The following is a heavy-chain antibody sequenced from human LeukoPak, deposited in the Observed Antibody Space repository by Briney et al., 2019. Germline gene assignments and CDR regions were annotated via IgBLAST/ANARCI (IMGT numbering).Heavy chain of an antibody. Sequence: GGSLRLSCAASGFTLSSYSMNWVRQAPGKGLEWVSYISSSGSTIYYADSVKGRFTISRDNAKNSLYLQMNSLRAEDTAVYYCARATYYYGSGSQPMYDYWGQGTLVTVSS. J-gene: IGHJ4*02. V-gene: IGHV3-48*04. CDR2: ISSSGSTI. CDR1: GFTLSSYS. D-gene: IGHD3-10*01. CDR3: ARATYYYGSGSQPMYDY.